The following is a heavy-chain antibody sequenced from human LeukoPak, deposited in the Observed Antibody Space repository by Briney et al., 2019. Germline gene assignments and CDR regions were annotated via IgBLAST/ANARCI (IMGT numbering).Heavy chain of an antibody. V-gene: IGHV3-7*01. D-gene: IGHD3-16*01. CDR3: ASGRQLGY. J-gene: IGHJ4*02. CDR1: GFTFSSYW. Sequence: GGSLGLSCAASGFTFSSYWMSWVRQAPGKGLEWVANIKQDGSEKYYVGSVKGRFTISRENDKNSLYLQMNSMRAEDTALYYCASGRQLGYWGQGSLVTVSS. CDR2: IKQDGSEK.